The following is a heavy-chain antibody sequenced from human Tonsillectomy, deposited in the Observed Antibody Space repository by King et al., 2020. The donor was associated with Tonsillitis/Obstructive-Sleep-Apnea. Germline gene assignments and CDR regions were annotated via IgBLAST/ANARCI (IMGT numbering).Heavy chain of an antibody. CDR1: GYTFTRYY. J-gene: IGHJ4*02. D-gene: IGHD2-15*01. CDR2: INPSDGIT. Sequence: VQLVESGAEVKKPGASVKVSCKAYGYTFTRYYINWVRQAPGQGLEWLGIINPSDGITTYAQKFQGRVSMTRDTSTNTVHMELSSLRSEDTAIYYCARDDKDDRYFDYWGQGTLVTVSS. CDR3: ARDDKDDRYFDY. V-gene: IGHV1-46*01.